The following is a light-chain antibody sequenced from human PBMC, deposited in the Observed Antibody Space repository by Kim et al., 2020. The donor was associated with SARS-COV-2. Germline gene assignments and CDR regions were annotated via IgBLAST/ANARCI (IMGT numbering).Light chain of an antibody. CDR3: SSYTRNSTNYV. J-gene: IGLJ1*01. Sequence: SITISSTGTSSDVGSYNYVSWYQQHPGKAPKLMIYAVSNRPSGVSDRFSGSKSANTTSLTISGLQAKDEADYYYSSYTRNSTNYVFGTGTKVTVL. CDR1: SSDVGSYNY. V-gene: IGLV2-14*03. CDR2: AVS.